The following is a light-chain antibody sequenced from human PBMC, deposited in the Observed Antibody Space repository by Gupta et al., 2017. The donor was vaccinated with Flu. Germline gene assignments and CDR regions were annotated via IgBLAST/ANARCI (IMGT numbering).Light chain of an antibody. CDR1: QSVSSSY. J-gene: IGKJ1*01. CDR3: QQYGSSPPWT. CDR2: GAS. V-gene: IGKV3-20*01. Sequence: IVLTQSPGTLSLSPGERATLSCRASQSVSSSYLAWYQQKPGQAPRLLIDGASSRATGIPDRVSGSGSGTDFTLTISRLEPEDFALYYCQQYGSSPPWTFGQGTKVEIK.